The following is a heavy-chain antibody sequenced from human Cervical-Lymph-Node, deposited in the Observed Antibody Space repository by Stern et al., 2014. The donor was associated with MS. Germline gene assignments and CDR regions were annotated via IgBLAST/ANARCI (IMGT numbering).Heavy chain of an antibody. D-gene: IGHD6-19*01. V-gene: IGHV2-26*01. CDR1: GFSLSNARMG. CDR2: HFLNDEK. CDR3: ARIRGIAVAGTDDAFDI. J-gene: IGHJ3*02. Sequence: QVTLKESGPVLVKPTETLTLTCTVSGFSLSNARMGVSWIRQPPGKALEWLVHHFLNDEKSYSTSLKSRLTISKDTSKSQVVLTMTNMDPVDTATYYGARIRGIAVAGTDDAFDIWGQGTMVTVSS.